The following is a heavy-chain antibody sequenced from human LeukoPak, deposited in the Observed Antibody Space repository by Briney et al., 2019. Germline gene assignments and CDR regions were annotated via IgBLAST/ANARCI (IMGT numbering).Heavy chain of an antibody. CDR2: IYYSGST. J-gene: IGHJ4*02. CDR3: ARVNSSKFDY. CDR1: GGSISSHY. D-gene: IGHD6-13*01. Sequence: SETLSLTCTVSGGSISSHYWSWIRQPPGKGLEWIGYIYYSGSTNYNPSLKSRVTISVDTSKNQFSLKLSSVTAADTAVSYCARVNSSKFDYWGQGTLVTVSS. V-gene: IGHV4-59*11.